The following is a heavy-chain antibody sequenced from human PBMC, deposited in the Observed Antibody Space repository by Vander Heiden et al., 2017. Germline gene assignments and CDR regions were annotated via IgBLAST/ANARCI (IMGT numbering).Heavy chain of an antibody. CDR3: ARDRRFNSGLYAFDN. CDR1: GFCFSRYA. V-gene: IGHV3-23*01. CDR2: VSGSGDT. J-gene: IGHJ4*02. D-gene: IGHD6-19*01. Sequence: EVQLLESGGGLVQPGGSLRLSCVASGFCFSRYAMNGVRQAPGKGLEWVSGVSGSGDTFYADSMRGRFTISGDSSKKTLYLHMNSLRAEDTAVYYCARDRRFNSGLYAFDNWGQGTLVTVSS.